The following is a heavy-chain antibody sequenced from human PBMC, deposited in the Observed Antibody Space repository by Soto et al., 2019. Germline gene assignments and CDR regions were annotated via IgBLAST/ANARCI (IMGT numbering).Heavy chain of an antibody. CDR1: GGSISSGSYY. V-gene: IGHV4-31*03. CDR3: GTRTDYYYGSGSLGGMDV. J-gene: IGHJ6*02. Sequence: QVQLQESGPGLVKPSQTLSLTCTVSGGSISSGSYYWSWIRQLPGKGLEWIGYIYYSGSTYYNPPLKSRVTISVDTSKNQFSLKLNSVTAADTAVYYCGTRTDYYYGSGSLGGMDVWGQGTTVTVSS. D-gene: IGHD3-10*01. CDR2: IYYSGST.